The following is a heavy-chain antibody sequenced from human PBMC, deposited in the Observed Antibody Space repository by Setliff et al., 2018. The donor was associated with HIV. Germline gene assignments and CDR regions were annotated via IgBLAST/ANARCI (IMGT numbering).Heavy chain of an antibody. CDR1: GNSFANYW. Sequence: PGESLKISCRAFGNSFANYWIAWVRQMPGKGPEWVGFIYTGDSGTQYNPAFQGRVTISADKSIKTVYLQWTSLQRSDTAMYYCARHKVAMSMLVVQDPGPFDNWGQGTMVTVS. D-gene: IGHD2-21*01. V-gene: IGHV5-51*01. J-gene: IGHJ3*02. CDR3: ARHKVAMSMLVVQDPGPFDN. CDR2: IYTGDSGT.